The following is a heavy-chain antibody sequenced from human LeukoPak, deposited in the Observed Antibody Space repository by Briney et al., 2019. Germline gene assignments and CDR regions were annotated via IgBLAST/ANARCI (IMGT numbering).Heavy chain of an antibody. V-gene: IGHV1-18*01. Sequence: VASVKVSCKASGYTFTSYGISWVRQAPGQGLEWMGWISANDGNTDYPQKLQGRVTITADESTSTAYMELSSLRSEDTAVYYCARDQPWDVWGQGTTVTVSS. J-gene: IGHJ6*02. CDR3: ARDQPWDV. CDR2: ISANDGNT. CDR1: GYTFTSYG.